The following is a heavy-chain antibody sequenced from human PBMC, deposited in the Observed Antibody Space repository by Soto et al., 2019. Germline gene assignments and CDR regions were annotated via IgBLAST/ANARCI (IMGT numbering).Heavy chain of an antibody. D-gene: IGHD3-3*01. CDR2: IFSNDEK. J-gene: IGHJ5*02. CDR1: GFSLSNARMG. CDR3: ARIRGNYERIGGWFDP. V-gene: IGHV2-26*01. Sequence: QVTLKESGPVLVKPTETLTLTCTASGFSLSNARMGVSWIRQPPGKALEWLAHIFSNDEKSYSTSLKNRLTISKDTSKSQVVLTMTNMDPVDTATYYCARIRGNYERIGGWFDPWGQGTLVTVSS.